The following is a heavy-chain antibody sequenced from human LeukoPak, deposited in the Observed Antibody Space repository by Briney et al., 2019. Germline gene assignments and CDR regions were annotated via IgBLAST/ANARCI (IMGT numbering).Heavy chain of an antibody. CDR2: ISWNSGSI. CDR3: AKEGAPYYYGSGNYYNYYYYMDV. V-gene: IGHV3-9*01. J-gene: IGHJ6*03. Sequence: GGSLRLSCAASGFTFDDYAMHWVRQAPGKGLEWVSGISWNSGSIGYADSVKGRFTISRDNAKNSLYLQMNSLRAEDTALYYCAKEGAPYYYGSGNYYNYYYYMDVWGKGTTVTISS. CDR1: GFTFDDYA. D-gene: IGHD3-10*01.